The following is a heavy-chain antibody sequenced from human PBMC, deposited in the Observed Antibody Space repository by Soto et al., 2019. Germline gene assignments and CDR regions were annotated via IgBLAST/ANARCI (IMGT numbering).Heavy chain of an antibody. V-gene: IGHV3-23*01. D-gene: IGHD3-22*01. CDR2: INNNSGRK. J-gene: IGHJ4*02. CDR1: GFSFSSYT. CDR3: AKAGDYEYFDY. Sequence: GGYLRLCCAASGFSFSSYTMNWVRQAPGKGLEWVASINNNSGRKYYADSVKGRFTISRDNSKNTLFLQMNSLKAEDTAVYFCAKAGDYEYFDYWGQGPHVPVSP.